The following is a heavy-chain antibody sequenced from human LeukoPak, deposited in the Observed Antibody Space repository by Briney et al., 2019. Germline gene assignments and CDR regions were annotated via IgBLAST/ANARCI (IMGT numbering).Heavy chain of an antibody. CDR3: ARGTGHYDFWSGYPKGSYNWFDP. J-gene: IGHJ5*02. D-gene: IGHD3-3*01. V-gene: IGHV4-34*01. CDR1: GGSFSGYY. CDR2: INHSGST. Sequence: SETLSLTCAVYGGSFSGYYWSWIRQPPGKGLEWIGEINHSGSTNYNPSLKSRVTISVDTSKNQFSLKLSSVTAADTAVCYCARGTGHYDFWSGYPKGSYNWFDPWGQGTLVTVSS.